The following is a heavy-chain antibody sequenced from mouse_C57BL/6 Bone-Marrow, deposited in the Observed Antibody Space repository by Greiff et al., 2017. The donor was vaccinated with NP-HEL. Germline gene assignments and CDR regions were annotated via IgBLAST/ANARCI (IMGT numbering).Heavy chain of an antibody. CDR1: GFNIKDDY. V-gene: IGHV14-4*01. Sequence: VQLQQSGAELVRPGASVKLSCTASGFNIKDDYMHWVKQRPEQGLEWIGWIDPENGDTEYASKFQGKATLTADTSYNTAYLQLSSLTTEDTAVYDCTTGYDGYYPFAFWCQGTLVTVSA. CDR2: IDPENGDT. D-gene: IGHD2-3*01. CDR3: TTGYDGYYPFAF. J-gene: IGHJ3*01.